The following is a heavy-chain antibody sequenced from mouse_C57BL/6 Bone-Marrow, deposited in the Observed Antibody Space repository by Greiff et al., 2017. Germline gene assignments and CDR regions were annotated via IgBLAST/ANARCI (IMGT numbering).Heavy chain of an antibody. Sequence: QVQLQQPGAELVKPGSSVKLSCKASGYTFTSYWMDWVKQRPGQGLEWIGNIYPSDSETHYNQKFKDKATLTVDKSSSTAYMQLSSLTSEDSAVYYCARRPFITTVTPYFDYWGQGTTLTVSS. J-gene: IGHJ2*01. D-gene: IGHD1-1*01. V-gene: IGHV1-61*01. CDR2: IYPSDSET. CDR1: GYTFTSYW. CDR3: ARRPFITTVTPYFDY.